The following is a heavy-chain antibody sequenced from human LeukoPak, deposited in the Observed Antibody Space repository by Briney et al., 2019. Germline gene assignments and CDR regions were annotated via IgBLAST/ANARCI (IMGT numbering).Heavy chain of an antibody. CDR1: GGSFSGYY. CDR2: INHSGST. J-gene: IGHJ4*02. D-gene: IGHD3-10*01. V-gene: IGHV4-34*01. CDR3: ARGDITMVRGVSIREAYYFDY. Sequence: SETLSLTCAVYGGSFSGYYWSWIRQPPGKGLEWIGEINHSGSTNYNPSLKSRVTISVDTSKNQFSLKLSSVTAADTAVYYCARGDITMVRGVSIREAYYFDYWGQGTLVTVSS.